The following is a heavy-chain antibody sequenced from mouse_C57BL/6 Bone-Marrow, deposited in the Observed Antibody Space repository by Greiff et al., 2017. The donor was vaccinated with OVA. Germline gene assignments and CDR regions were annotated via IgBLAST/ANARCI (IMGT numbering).Heavy chain of an antibody. V-gene: IGHV1-64*01. J-gene: IGHJ1*03. CDR3: ASLSTMITRDWYFDV. D-gene: IGHD2-4*01. CDR1: GYTFTSYW. CDR2: IHPNSGST. Sequence: QVQLQQPGAELVKPGASVKLSCKASGYTFTSYWMHWVKQRPGQGLEWIGMIHPNSGSTNYNEKFKSKATLTVDKSSSTAYMQLSSLTSEDSAVYYCASLSTMITRDWYFDVWGTGTTVTVSS.